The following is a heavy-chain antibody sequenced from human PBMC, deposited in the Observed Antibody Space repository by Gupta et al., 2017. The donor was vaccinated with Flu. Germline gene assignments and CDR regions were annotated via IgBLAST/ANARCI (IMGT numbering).Heavy chain of an antibody. Sequence: EVHLVESGGGLVQPGGSLRLSCAASGFTVSSYWMNWVRQAPGRGLEWVANINQDGTEIYYVDSVKGRFTISRDNAENSLYLQMNSLRAEDTAVYYCARDRAMDDYWGQGTLVTVSS. CDR3: ARDRAMDDY. J-gene: IGHJ4*02. CDR1: GFTVSSYW. CDR2: INQDGTEI. V-gene: IGHV3-7*04. D-gene: IGHD5-18*01.